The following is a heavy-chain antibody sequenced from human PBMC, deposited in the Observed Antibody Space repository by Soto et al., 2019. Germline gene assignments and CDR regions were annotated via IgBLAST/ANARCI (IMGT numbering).Heavy chain of an antibody. Sequence: SLRLSFAASGFTFSIHGMHWVRQTPGKGLEWVAVISNDGNKKYYVESVEGRFSISRDNSKSIVYLQMNNVRIEDTAKYYCAKDKVPYYDFWSGQRWFDPWGQGTQVTVSS. CDR2: ISNDGNKK. CDR3: AKDKVPYYDFWSGQRWFDP. D-gene: IGHD3-3*01. V-gene: IGHV3-30*18. J-gene: IGHJ5*02. CDR1: GFTFSIHG.